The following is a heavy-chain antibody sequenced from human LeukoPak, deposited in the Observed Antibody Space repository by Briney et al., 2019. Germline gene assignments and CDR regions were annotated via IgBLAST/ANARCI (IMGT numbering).Heavy chain of an antibody. CDR1: GIPFINAW. CDR3: APEGYSYGHHSLHM. J-gene: IGHJ3*02. Sequence: GGSLRLSCAASGIPFINAWMTWVRQAPGKGLEWVGRIKKQGDGGTTDYGAPVQGRFSISREDSNSTLYLQMDSLKIEDTAVYYCAPEGYSYGHHSLHMWGQGTMVTVSS. D-gene: IGHD5-18*01. CDR2: IKKQGDGGTT. V-gene: IGHV3-15*01.